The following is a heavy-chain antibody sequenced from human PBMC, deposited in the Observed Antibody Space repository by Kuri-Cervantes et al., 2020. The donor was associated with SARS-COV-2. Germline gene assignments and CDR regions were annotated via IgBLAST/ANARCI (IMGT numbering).Heavy chain of an antibody. D-gene: IGHD1-26*01. V-gene: IGHV3-9*01. CDR3: TTWWTVGGYSPGDY. CDR1: GFTFDDYA. J-gene: IGHJ4*02. Sequence: SLKISCAASGFTFDDYAMHWVRQAPGKGLEWVSGISWNSGSIGYADSVKGRFTISRDNSKNTLYLHMNSLKTEDTAVYYCTTWWTVGGYSPGDYWGQGTLVTVSS. CDR2: ISWNSGSI.